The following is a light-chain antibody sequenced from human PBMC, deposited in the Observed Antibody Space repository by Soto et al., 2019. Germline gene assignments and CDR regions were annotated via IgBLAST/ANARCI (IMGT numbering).Light chain of an antibody. V-gene: IGKV3-20*01. Sequence: EIVLTQSPGTLSLSPGERATLSCRASQSVSSSYLAWYQQKPGQAPRLLIYGASSRATGIPDRFSGSGSETDFTLTISRQEPEDFAVYYCQQYGSSPLYTFGQGTKLEIK. CDR2: GAS. CDR1: QSVSSSY. CDR3: QQYGSSPLYT. J-gene: IGKJ2*01.